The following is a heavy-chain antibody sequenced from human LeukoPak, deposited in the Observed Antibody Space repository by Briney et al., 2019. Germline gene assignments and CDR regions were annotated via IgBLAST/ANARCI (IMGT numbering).Heavy chain of an antibody. D-gene: IGHD3-10*02. CDR1: GFTFSSYE. Sequence: WGSLRLSRAASGFTFSSYEMNWVRQGPGKGLEWVSYISSSGSTIYYADSVKGRFTISRDNAKNSLYLQMNSLRAEDTAVYYCAELGITMIGGVWGKGTTVTISS. CDR3: AELGITMIGGV. CDR2: ISSSGSTI. J-gene: IGHJ6*04. V-gene: IGHV3-48*03.